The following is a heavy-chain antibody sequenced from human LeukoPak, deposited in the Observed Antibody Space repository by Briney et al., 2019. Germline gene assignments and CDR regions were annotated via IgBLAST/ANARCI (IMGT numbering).Heavy chain of an antibody. CDR2: FYYSGST. CDR3: ARHNSYYFMDV. Sequence: SETLSLICTVSGGSVSDHYWGWIRQSPGKGLEWIGYFYYSGSTNYNPSLNGRVTLSVDTSKNHFSLKLTSVTAADTAVHYCARHNSYYFMDVWGKGTTVTVSS. CDR1: GGSVSDHY. J-gene: IGHJ6*03. V-gene: IGHV4-59*08.